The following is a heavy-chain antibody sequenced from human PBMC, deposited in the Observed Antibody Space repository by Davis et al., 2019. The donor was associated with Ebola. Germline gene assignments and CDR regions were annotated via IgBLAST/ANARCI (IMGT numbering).Heavy chain of an antibody. V-gene: IGHV4-34*01. CDR3: ASNVPDFKDGYYYYYMDV. J-gene: IGHJ6*03. D-gene: IGHD2-2*01. CDR2: INHSGST. CDR1: GASLNNYC. Sequence: SETLSLTCSVSGASLNNYCWSWIRQPPGKGLEWIGEINHSGSTNYNPSLKSRVTISVDTSKNQFSLKLSSVTAADTAVYYCASNVPDFKDGYYYYYMDVWGKGTTVTVSS.